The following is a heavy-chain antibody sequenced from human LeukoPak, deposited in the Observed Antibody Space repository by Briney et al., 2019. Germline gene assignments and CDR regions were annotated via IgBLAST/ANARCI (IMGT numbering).Heavy chain of an antibody. CDR2: ISSSSSYI. V-gene: IGHV3-21*01. CDR1: GFTFSSYA. J-gene: IGHJ3*02. D-gene: IGHD6-19*01. CDR3: AVDSSGWYDAFDI. Sequence: GGSLRLSCTASGFTFSSYAMNWVRQAPGKGLEWVSSISSSSSYIYYADSVKGRFTISRDNAKNSLYLQMNSLRAEDTAVYYCAVDSSGWYDAFDIWGQGTMVTVSS.